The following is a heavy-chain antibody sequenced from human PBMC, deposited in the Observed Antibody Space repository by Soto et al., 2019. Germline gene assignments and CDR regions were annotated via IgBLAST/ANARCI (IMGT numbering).Heavy chain of an antibody. CDR3: ARVAVRLWVVDY. V-gene: IGHV4-31*03. J-gene: IGHJ4*02. Sequence: QVQLQESGPGLVKPSQTLSLTCTVSGGSISSGGYYWSWIRQHPGKGLEWIGYIYYSGSTYYNPALKSRXXIXVXXSKNQFSLKLSSVTAADTAVYYCARVAVRLWVVDYWGQGTLVTVSS. D-gene: IGHD3-10*01. CDR1: GGSISSGGYY. CDR2: IYYSGST.